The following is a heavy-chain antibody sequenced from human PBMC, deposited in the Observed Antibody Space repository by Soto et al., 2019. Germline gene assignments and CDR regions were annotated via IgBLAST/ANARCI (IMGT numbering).Heavy chain of an antibody. J-gene: IGHJ4*02. CDR1: GFTFSSYG. V-gene: IGHV3-23*01. CDR3: ASRSSGWYFDY. CDR2: ISGSGGST. Sequence: PGGSLRLCCAASGFTFSSYGMNWVRQGPGKGLEWVSVISGSGGSTYYADSVKGRFTISRDNSKNTLYLQMNSLRAEDTAVYYCASRSSGWYFDYWGQGTLVTVSS. D-gene: IGHD6-19*01.